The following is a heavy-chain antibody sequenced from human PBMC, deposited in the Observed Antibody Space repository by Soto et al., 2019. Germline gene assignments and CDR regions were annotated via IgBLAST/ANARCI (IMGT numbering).Heavy chain of an antibody. V-gene: IGHV1-8*01. CDR1: GYTFTSYD. D-gene: IGHD6-19*01. Sequence: ASLKVSCKASGYTFTSYDINWVRQATGQGLEWMGWMNPNSGNTGYAQKFQGRVTMTRNTSISTAYMELSSLRSEDTAVYYCARGLRVSVAGIVPYWGQGTLVTVSS. J-gene: IGHJ4*02. CDR2: MNPNSGNT. CDR3: ARGLRVSVAGIVPY.